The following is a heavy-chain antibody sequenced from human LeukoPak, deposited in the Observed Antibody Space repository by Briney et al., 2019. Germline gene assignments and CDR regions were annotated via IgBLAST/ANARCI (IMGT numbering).Heavy chain of an antibody. CDR2: INPSGGST. J-gene: IGHJ1*01. Sequence: GASVKVSCKASRYTFTTYYMHWVRQAPGQGLEWMATINPSGGSTTYAQKFQGRVTVTRDTSTSTVYMELSSLTSEDTAVYYCASGTYFPDWGQGTLVTVCS. D-gene: IGHD1-26*01. CDR3: ASGTYFPD. CDR1: RYTFTTYY. V-gene: IGHV1-46*01.